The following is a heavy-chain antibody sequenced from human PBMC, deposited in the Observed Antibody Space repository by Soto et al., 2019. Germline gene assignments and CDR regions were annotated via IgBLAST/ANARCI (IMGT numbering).Heavy chain of an antibody. CDR3: GHLKTDTEVTPAPPLFDS. J-gene: IGHJ4*02. D-gene: IGHD2-2*01. CDR1: GFSISSDSY. Sequence: PSETLSLTCAVSGFSISSDSYCGWMRQSPGKGLEWVGTLSHSGRTFYNPSLKSRVTISADTTKNQFSLSLTSVTAADTAVYYCGHLKTDTEVTPAPPLFDSWGQGTLVTVSS. CDR2: LSHSGRT. V-gene: IGHV4-38-2*01.